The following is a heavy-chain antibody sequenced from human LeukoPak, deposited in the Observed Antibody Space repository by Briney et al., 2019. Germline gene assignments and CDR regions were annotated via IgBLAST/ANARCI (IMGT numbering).Heavy chain of an antibody. Sequence: GRSLRLSCAASGFSFADATMHWVRQVPGKGLEWVAGINWNSGTMGYADSVKGRFTVSRDNAKNSLYLQMNSLKTEDTALYYCAKDPYMDVWGKGTTVTVSS. CDR1: GFSFADAT. V-gene: IGHV3-9*01. CDR2: INWNSGTM. CDR3: AKDPYMDV. J-gene: IGHJ6*03.